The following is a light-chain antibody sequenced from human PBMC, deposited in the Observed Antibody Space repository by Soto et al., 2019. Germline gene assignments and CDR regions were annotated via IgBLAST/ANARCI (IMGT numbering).Light chain of an antibody. Sequence: EIVMTKSPAALSVSPGERATLSCRASQSISTHLAWYQQKPGLAPRLLIYDASSRATGIPDRFSGSGSGTDFTLTISRLEPEDFAVYYCQQYNNWSFGQGTKV. V-gene: IGKV3D-15*01. CDR3: QQYNNWS. J-gene: IGKJ1*01. CDR2: DAS. CDR1: QSISTH.